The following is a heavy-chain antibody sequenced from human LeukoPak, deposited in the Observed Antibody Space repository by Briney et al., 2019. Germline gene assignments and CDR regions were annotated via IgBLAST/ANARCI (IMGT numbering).Heavy chain of an antibody. CDR2: INDGGGST. D-gene: IGHD6-19*01. J-gene: IGHJ4*02. CDR1: GFTFSTYA. Sequence: GGSLRLSCAASGFTFSTYAMNWLRQAPGKGLEWVSAINDGGGSTYYAGSVKGRFTISRDNSKNTLYLQMNSLRAEDTAVYYCAKARDSSAWRTSYYFDYWGQGTLVTVSS. V-gene: IGHV3-23*01. CDR3: AKARDSSAWRTSYYFDY.